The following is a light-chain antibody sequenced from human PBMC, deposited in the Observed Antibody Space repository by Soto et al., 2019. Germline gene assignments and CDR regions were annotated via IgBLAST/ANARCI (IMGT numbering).Light chain of an antibody. J-gene: IGKJ4*01. CDR2: GAS. CDR3: HHYDSSPLT. V-gene: IGKV3-20*01. Sequence: EIVLTQSPGTLSLSPGERATLSCRASQSVSSSYLAWYQQKPGQAPRLLIYGASSRATGIPDRFSGSGSGTEFTLTISRLEPENFAVYYCHHYDSSPLTFVGGTEVEFK. CDR1: QSVSSSY.